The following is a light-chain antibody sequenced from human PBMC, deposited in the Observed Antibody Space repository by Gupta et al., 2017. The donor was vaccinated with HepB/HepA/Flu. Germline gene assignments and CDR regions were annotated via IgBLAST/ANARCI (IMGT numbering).Light chain of an antibody. CDR3: QQYYSYPCS. CDR2: AAS. Sequence: SASTGDRVTITCRACQGISSYLAWYQQKPGKAPKLLIYAASTLQSGVPSRFSGSGSGTDFTLTISCLQSGDFATYYCQQYYSYPCSFGQGTKLEIK. V-gene: IGKV1-8*01. CDR1: QGISSY. J-gene: IGKJ2*04.